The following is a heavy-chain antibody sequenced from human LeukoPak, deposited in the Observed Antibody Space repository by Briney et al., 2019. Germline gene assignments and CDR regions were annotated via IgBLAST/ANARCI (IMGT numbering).Heavy chain of an antibody. J-gene: IGHJ4*02. Sequence: SETLSLTCTVSGGSISSGSYYWNWIRQPAGKGLEWIGRIYPSGSTYYNPSLKSRVTISVDTSKNQFSLKLSSVTAADTAVYYCARQVIHRTQLLPFDYWGQGTLVTVSS. CDR1: GGSISSGSYY. V-gene: IGHV4-61*02. CDR3: ARQVIHRTQLLPFDY. CDR2: IYPSGST. D-gene: IGHD2-2*01.